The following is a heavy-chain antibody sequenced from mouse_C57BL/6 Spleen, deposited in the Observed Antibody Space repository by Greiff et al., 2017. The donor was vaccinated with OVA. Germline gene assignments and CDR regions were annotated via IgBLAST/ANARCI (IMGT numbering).Heavy chain of an antibody. D-gene: IGHD1-1*01. CDR2: ISDGGSYT. J-gene: IGHJ3*01. Sequence: EVKVVESGGGLVKPGGSLKLSCAASGFTFSSYAMSWVRQTPEKRLEWVATISDGGSYTYYPDNVKGRFTISRDNAKNNLYLQMSHLKSEDTAMYYCARDPPYGGFAYWGQGTLVTVSA. V-gene: IGHV5-4*01. CDR3: ARDPPYGGFAY. CDR1: GFTFSSYA.